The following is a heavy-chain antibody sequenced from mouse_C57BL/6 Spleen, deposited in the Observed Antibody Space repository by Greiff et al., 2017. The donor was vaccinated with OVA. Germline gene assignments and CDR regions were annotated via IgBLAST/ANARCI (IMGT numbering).Heavy chain of an antibody. J-gene: IGHJ3*01. CDR1: GYAFSSYW. V-gene: IGHV1-80*01. CDR2: IYPGDGDT. CDR3: ARGDYDEGWFAY. Sequence: QVQLQQSGAELVKPGASVKISCKASGYAFSSYWMNWVKQRPGKGLEWIEQIYPGDGDTNYNGKFKGKATLTADKSSSTAYMQLSSLTSEDSAVYFCARGDYDEGWFAYWGQGTLVTVSA. D-gene: IGHD2-4*01.